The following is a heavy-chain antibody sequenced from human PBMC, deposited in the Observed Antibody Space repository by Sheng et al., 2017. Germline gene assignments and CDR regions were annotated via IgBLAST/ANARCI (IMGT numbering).Heavy chain of an antibody. J-gene: IGHJ4*02. CDR2: ISYDGSNK. Sequence: QVQLVESGGGVVQPGRSLRLSCAASGFTFSSYAMHWVRQAPGKGLEWVAVISYDGSNKYYADSVKGRFTISRDNSKNTLYLQMNSLRAEDTAVYYCARDPMYYDYIWGSFDYWGQGTLVTVSS. V-gene: IGHV3-30-3*01. CDR1: GFTFSSYA. D-gene: IGHD3-16*01. CDR3: ARDPMYYDYIWGSFDY.